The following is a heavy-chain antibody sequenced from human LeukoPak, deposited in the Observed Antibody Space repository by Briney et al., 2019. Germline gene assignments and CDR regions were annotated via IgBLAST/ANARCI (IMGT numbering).Heavy chain of an antibody. CDR1: GYTFTSYG. D-gene: IGHD3-3*01. J-gene: IGHJ4*02. CDR3: KIFGVATTGYYFDS. V-gene: IGHV1-18*01. CDR2: ISAYNGNT. Sequence: ASVKVSCKASGYTFTSYGISWVRQAPGQGLEWMGWISAYNGNTNYAQKLQGRVTMTTDTSTSTAYMELRSLRSDDTAMYYCKIFGVATTGYYFDSWGQGTLVTVSS.